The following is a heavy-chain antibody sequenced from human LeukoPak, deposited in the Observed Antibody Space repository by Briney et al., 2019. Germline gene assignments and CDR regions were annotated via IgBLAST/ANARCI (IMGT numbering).Heavy chain of an antibody. V-gene: IGHV3-48*04. CDR2: ISSSSSTI. D-gene: IGHD3-22*01. J-gene: IGHJ4*02. CDR1: GFTFSSYS. CDR3: ARDYEAYYDSSGFFDY. Sequence: GGSLRLSCAASGFTFSSYSMNWVRQAPGKGLEWVSYISSSSSTIYYADSVKGRFTISRDNAKNSLYLQMNSLRAEDTAVYYCARDYEAYYDSSGFFDYWGQGTLVTVPS.